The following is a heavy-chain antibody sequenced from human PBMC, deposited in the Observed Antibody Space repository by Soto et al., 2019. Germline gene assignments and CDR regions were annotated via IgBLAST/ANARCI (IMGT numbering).Heavy chain of an antibody. J-gene: IGHJ4*02. D-gene: IGHD6-13*01. CDR3: ARRVEAAAGPFYFDY. Sequence: ASVKVSCKASGYTFTSYGISWVRQAPGQGLEWMGWISAYNGNTNYAQKLQGRVTMTTDTSTSTAYMELRSPRSDDTAVYYCARRVEAAAGPFYFDYWGQGTLVTVSS. CDR1: GYTFTSYG. V-gene: IGHV1-18*01. CDR2: ISAYNGNT.